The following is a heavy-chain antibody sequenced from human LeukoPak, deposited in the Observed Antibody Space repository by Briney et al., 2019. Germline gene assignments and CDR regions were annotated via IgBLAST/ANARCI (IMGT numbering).Heavy chain of an antibody. Sequence: YIYYSGSTNYNPSLKSRVTISVDTSKNQFSLKLNSVTAADTAVYYCARGLSGSYFGVFLDYWGQGALVTVSS. D-gene: IGHD1-26*01. CDR2: IYYSGST. CDR3: ARGLSGSYFGVFLDY. J-gene: IGHJ4*02. V-gene: IGHV4-59*09.